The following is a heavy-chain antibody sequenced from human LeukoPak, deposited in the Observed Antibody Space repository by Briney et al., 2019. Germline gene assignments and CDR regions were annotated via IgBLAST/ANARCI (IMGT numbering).Heavy chain of an antibody. D-gene: IGHD3-10*01. CDR1: GYSFTNYW. J-gene: IGHJ4*02. Sequence: GEPLKISCKGSGYSFTNYWIGWVRQMPGKGLGWMGIIHPGDSNTIYSPSFQGQVTISADKSISTAYLQWSSLKASDSATYYCARHSGSGSYRSAFGYWGQGTLVTVSS. CDR3: ARHSGSGSYRSAFGY. CDR2: IHPGDSNT. V-gene: IGHV5-51*01.